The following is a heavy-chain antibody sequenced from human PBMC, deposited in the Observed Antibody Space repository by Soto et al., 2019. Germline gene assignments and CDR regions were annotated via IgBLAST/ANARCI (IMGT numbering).Heavy chain of an antibody. CDR1: GESISSGGYY. V-gene: IGHV4-31*03. D-gene: IGHD6-6*01. Sequence: QVQLQESGPGLVKASQTLSLICSVSGESISSGGYYWSWIRHHPGKGLEWIGYIYDSESAYYNPSLKRRVTISMETSKNHFAMTLSSVTAADTAVYYCARASSSSSAADYWGQGTLITVSS. CDR3: ARASSSSSAADY. CDR2: IYDSESA. J-gene: IGHJ4*02.